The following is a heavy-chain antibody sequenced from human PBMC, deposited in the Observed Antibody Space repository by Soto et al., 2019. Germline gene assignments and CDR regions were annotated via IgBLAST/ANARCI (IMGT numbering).Heavy chain of an antibody. D-gene: IGHD2-2*01. CDR2: INHSGST. CDR3: ARGSSSTRNYYYYMDV. V-gene: IGHV4-34*01. CDR1: GGSFSGYY. Sequence: PSETLSLTCAVYGGSFSGYYWSWIRQPPGKGLEWIGEINHSGSTNYNPSLKSRVTISVDTSKNQFSLKLSSVTAADTAVYYCARGSSSTRNYYYYMDVWGKGTTVTVSS. J-gene: IGHJ6*03.